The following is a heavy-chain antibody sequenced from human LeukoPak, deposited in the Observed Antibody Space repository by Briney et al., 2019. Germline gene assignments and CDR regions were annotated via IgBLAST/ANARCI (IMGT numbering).Heavy chain of an antibody. CDR1: GGSFSGYY. V-gene: IGHV4-34*01. CDR3: ARIAAPGLA. D-gene: IGHD6-25*01. Sequence: SETLSHTCAVYGGSFSGYYWSWIRQPPGKGLEWIGEINHSGSTNYNPSLKSRVTISVDTSKNQFSLKLSSVTAADTAVYFCARIAAPGLAWGQGTLVTVSS. CDR2: INHSGST. J-gene: IGHJ5*02.